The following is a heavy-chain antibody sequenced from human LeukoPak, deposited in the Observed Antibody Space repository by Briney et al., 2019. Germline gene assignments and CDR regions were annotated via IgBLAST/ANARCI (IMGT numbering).Heavy chain of an antibody. Sequence: SETLSLTCTVSGGSISSGDYYWSWIRQPPGKGLEWIGCIYYSGSTYYNPSLKSRVTISVDTSKNQFSLKLSSVTAADTAVYYCARGGLDIVVVPAAQNWFDPWGQGTLVTVSS. CDR2: IYYSGST. J-gene: IGHJ5*02. CDR3: ARGGLDIVVVPAAQNWFDP. CDR1: GGSISSGDYY. V-gene: IGHV4-30-4*01. D-gene: IGHD2-2*01.